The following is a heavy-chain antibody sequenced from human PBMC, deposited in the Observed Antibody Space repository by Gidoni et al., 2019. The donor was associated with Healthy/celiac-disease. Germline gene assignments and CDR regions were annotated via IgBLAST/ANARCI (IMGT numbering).Heavy chain of an antibody. Sequence: QVQLVESGGGVVQPGRSLRLSCAASGFTFSSYGMHWVRQAPGKGLEWVAVIWYDGSNKYYADSVKGRFTISRDNSKNTLYLQMNSLGAEDTAVYYCARVRSPGVYYGMDVWGQGTTVTVSS. D-gene: IGHD3-10*01. CDR1: GFTFSSYG. CDR3: ARVRSPGVYYGMDV. CDR2: IWYDGSNK. V-gene: IGHV3-33*01. J-gene: IGHJ6*02.